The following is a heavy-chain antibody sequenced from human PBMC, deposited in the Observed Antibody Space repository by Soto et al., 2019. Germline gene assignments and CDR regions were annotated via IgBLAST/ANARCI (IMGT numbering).Heavy chain of an antibody. Sequence: TSETLSLTCTVSGGSISSGGYYWSWIRQHPGKGLEWIGYIYYSGSTYYNPSLKSRVTISVDTSKNQFSLKLSSVTAADTAVYYCASTGYSSSWLPNYYGMDVWGQGTTVTVSS. CDR2: IYYSGST. J-gene: IGHJ6*02. D-gene: IGHD6-13*01. CDR1: GGSISSGGYY. CDR3: ASTGYSSSWLPNYYGMDV. V-gene: IGHV4-31*03.